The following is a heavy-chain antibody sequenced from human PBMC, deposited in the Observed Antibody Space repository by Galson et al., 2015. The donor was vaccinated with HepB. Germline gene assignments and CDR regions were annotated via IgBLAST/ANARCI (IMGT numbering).Heavy chain of an antibody. CDR3: ARFVLSADLGYCSGGSCKAAWYYYGMDV. CDR1: GGTFSSYA. D-gene: IGHD2-15*01. CDR2: IIPIFGTA. J-gene: IGHJ6*02. V-gene: IGHV1-69*13. Sequence: SVKVSCKASGGTFSSYAISWVRQAPGQGLEWMGGIIPIFGTANYAQKFQGRVTITADESTSTAYMELSSLRSEDTAVYYCARFVLSADLGYCSGGSCKAAWYYYGMDVWGQGTTVTVSS.